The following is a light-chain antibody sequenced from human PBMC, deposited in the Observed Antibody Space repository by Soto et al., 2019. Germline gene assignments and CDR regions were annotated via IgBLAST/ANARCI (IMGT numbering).Light chain of an antibody. J-gene: IGKJ4*01. V-gene: IGKV1-33*01. Sequence: DIQMTQSPSSLSASVGDRVTITCQASQDISNYLNWYQQKPGKAPKLLIYDASNLETGVPSRFSGSGSGTDFTFTISRLQPDDIATYYCQQYDNLLTFGGGTKVEIK. CDR1: QDISNY. CDR2: DAS. CDR3: QQYDNLLT.